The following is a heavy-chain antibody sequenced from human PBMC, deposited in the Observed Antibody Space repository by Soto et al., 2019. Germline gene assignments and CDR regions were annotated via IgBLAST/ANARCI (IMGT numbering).Heavy chain of an antibody. CDR3: ARVHVMVVAGSTVEY. J-gene: IGHJ4*01. D-gene: IGHD6-19*01. CDR1: GYSISSGSY. Sequence: SETLSLTCTVSGYSISSGSYRAWIRQPPGKGPEWIASIYHGGTTFYNPSLKSRITISVDTSNNQFSLKLTSVTAADTAVYYCARVHVMVVAGSTVEYWGHGTLVTVSS. V-gene: IGHV4-38-2*02. CDR2: IYHGGTT.